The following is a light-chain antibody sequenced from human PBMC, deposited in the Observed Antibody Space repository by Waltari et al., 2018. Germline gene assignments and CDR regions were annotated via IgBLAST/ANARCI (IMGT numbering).Light chain of an antibody. CDR2: DNN. CDR3: QSYDSSLSGVL. J-gene: IGLJ2*01. V-gene: IGLV1-40*01. Sequence: QSVLTQPPSVSGAPGQRITISCTGTSSNIGAGYDVHWYLQLPGTAPKLLILDNNNRPSGVPDRFSASKSDTSASLAITGLQAEDEADYYCQSYDSSLSGVLFGGGTKLTVL. CDR1: SSNIGAGYD.